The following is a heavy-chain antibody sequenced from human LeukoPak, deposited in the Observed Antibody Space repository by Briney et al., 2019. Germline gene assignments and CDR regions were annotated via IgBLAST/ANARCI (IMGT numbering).Heavy chain of an antibody. CDR2: ITSSSSYI. CDR1: GFTLSYKS. CDR3: ARSKWAGSTEGYFDF. D-gene: IGHD1-26*01. J-gene: IGHJ4*02. V-gene: IGHV3-21*01. Sequence: PGGSLRLSCAASGFTLSYKSMHWVRQAPGKGLEWVSSITSSSSYIYYADSVKGRFTTSRDNAKKTLLLQMDSLRAEDTAVYYCARSKWAGSTEGYFDFWGQGALVTVSS.